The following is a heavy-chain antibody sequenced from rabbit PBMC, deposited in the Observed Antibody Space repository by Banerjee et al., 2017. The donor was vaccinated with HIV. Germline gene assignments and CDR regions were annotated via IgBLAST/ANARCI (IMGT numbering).Heavy chain of an antibody. D-gene: IGHD7-1*01. CDR3: ARDQASTGDYLNL. J-gene: IGHJ3*01. CDR2: IVAGSSGTT. CDR1: GFSFSASYN. V-gene: IGHV1S40*01. Sequence: QSLEESGGDLVKPGASLTLTCTASGFSFSASYNMCWVRQAPGKGLEWIGCIVAGSSGTTYYASWANGRFTISKTSSTTVTLQMTSLTAADTATYFCARDQASTGDYLNLWGQGTLVTVS.